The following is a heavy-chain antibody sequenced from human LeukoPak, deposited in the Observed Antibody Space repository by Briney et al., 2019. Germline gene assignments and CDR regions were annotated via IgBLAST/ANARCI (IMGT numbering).Heavy chain of an antibody. V-gene: IGHV3-23*01. CDR2: ISGSGGST. D-gene: IGHD3-10*01. Sequence: GGSLRLSCAASGFTFTNYAMNWVRQAPGKGLEWVSAISGSGGSTYYADSVKGRFTISRDNSKNTLYLQMNSLRAEDTAVYYCAKDLGYYGSGSYFLPNWFDPWGQGTLVTVSS. CDR3: AKDLGYYGSGSYFLPNWFDP. CDR1: GFTFTNYA. J-gene: IGHJ5*02.